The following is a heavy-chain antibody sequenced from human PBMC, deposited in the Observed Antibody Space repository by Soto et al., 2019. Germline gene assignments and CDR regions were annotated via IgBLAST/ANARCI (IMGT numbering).Heavy chain of an antibody. CDR2: IIPIFGTA. J-gene: IGHJ6*02. D-gene: IGHD2-2*01. CDR1: GGTFSSYA. CDR3: ARDAGVVVVPAAHYYGMDV. V-gene: IGHV1-69*01. Sequence: QVQLVQSGAEVKKPGSSVKVSCKASGGTFSSYAISWVRQAPGQGLEWMGGIIPIFGTANYAQKFQGRVTITADESTSTAYMELSSLGSEDTAVYYWARDAGVVVVPAAHYYGMDVWGQGTTVTVSS.